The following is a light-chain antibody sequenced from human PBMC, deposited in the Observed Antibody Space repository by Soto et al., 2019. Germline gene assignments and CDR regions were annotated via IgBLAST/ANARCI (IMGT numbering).Light chain of an antibody. CDR2: EAS. CDR1: QDITND. V-gene: IGKV1-33*01. Sequence: DIQMTQSPSSLSASVGDRVTITCQASQDITNDLNWYQQKPGKAPKVLIYEASNLKTGVPSRFSGSGSGTDFTFTISSLQPEGIATYYCQQYDNVPRTFGGGTKVEIK. J-gene: IGKJ4*01. CDR3: QQYDNVPRT.